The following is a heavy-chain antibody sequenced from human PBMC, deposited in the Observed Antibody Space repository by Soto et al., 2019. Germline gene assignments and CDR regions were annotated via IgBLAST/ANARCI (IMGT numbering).Heavy chain of an antibody. D-gene: IGHD6-13*01. Sequence: GGSLRLSCAASGFTFSSYGMHWVRQAPGKGLEWVAVIWYDGSNKYYADSVKGRFTISRDNSKNTLYLQMNSLRAEDTAVYYCARDRGARQQLVRWLDYWGQGTLVTVSS. CDR3: ARDRGARQQLVRWLDY. CDR2: IWYDGSNK. J-gene: IGHJ4*02. V-gene: IGHV3-33*01. CDR1: GFTFSSYG.